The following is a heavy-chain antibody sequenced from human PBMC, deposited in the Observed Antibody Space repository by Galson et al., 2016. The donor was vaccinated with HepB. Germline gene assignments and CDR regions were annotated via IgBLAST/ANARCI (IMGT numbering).Heavy chain of an antibody. J-gene: IGHJ5*02. V-gene: IGHV3-66*01. Sequence: WVSLIYSGGDTSSADSVKGRFTISRDSSKNTLYLQMNSLRDEDTAVYYCARDVGPWGQGTLVTVSS. CDR2: IYSGGDT. CDR3: ARDVGP.